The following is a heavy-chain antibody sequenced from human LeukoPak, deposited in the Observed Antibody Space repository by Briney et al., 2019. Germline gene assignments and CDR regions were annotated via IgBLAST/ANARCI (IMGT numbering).Heavy chain of an antibody. CDR3: ARNSRVDTAMVF. J-gene: IGHJ4*02. CDR1: GYTFISYG. CDR2: ISAYNGNT. D-gene: IGHD5-18*01. V-gene: IGHV1-18*01. Sequence: ALVKVSCKASGYTFISYGISWVRQAPGQGLEWMGWISAYNGNTNYAQKLQGRVTMTTDTSTRTAYMELRSLRSDDTAVYYCARNSRVDTAMVFWGQGTLVTVSS.